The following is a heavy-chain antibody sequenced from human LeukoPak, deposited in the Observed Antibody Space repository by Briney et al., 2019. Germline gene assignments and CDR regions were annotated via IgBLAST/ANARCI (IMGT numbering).Heavy chain of an antibody. CDR3: ARGFDGYYGFDI. CDR2: INQDGIEK. Sequence: GGSLRLSCAASGFTFTTYWMSWVRLAPGKGLEWVANINQDGIEKYYVASVKGRFTISRDNAKNSMYVQMNSLRAEDTAVYYCARGFDGYYGFDIWGQGTMVTVSS. J-gene: IGHJ3*02. CDR1: GFTFTTYW. D-gene: IGHD5-24*01. V-gene: IGHV3-7*05.